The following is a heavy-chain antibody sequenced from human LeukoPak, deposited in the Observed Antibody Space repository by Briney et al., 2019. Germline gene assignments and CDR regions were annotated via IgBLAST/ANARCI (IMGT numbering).Heavy chain of an antibody. CDR1: GFTFSSYS. CDR2: ISSSSSTI. CDR3: ARVRYYYDSSGPTDY. V-gene: IGHV3-48*04. D-gene: IGHD3-22*01. Sequence: GGSLRLSCAASGFTFSSYSMNWVRQAPGKGLEWVSYISSSSSTIYYADSVKGRFTISRDNAKNSLYLQMNSLRAEDTAVYYCARVRYYYDSSGPTDYWGQGTLVTVSS. J-gene: IGHJ4*02.